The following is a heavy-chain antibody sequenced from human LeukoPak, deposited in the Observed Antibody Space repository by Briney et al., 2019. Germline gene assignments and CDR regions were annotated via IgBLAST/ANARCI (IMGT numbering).Heavy chain of an antibody. J-gene: IGHJ4*02. Sequence: SETLSLTCTVSGGSISSYYWSWIRQPPGKGLEWIGYIYYSGSTNYNPSLKSRVTISVDTSKNQFSLKLSSVTAADTAVYYCAREGGRYYYDSSGYRFWGQGNLVTVSS. D-gene: IGHD3-22*01. CDR3: AREGGRYYYDSSGYRF. CDR2: IYYSGST. V-gene: IGHV4-59*01. CDR1: GGSISSYY.